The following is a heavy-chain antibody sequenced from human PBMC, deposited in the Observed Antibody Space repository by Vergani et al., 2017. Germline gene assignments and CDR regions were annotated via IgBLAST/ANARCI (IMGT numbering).Heavy chain of an antibody. V-gene: IGHV4-34*01. CDR1: GGSISSYY. CDR2: INHSGST. J-gene: IGHJ4*02. Sequence: QVQLQESGPGLVKPSETLSLTCTVSGGSISSYYWSWIRQPPGKGLEWIGEINHSGSTNYNPSLKSRVTISVETSKNQFSLKLSSVTAADTAVYYCARPRGYSYGRYYFDYWGQGTLVTVSS. D-gene: IGHD5-18*01. CDR3: ARPRGYSYGRYYFDY.